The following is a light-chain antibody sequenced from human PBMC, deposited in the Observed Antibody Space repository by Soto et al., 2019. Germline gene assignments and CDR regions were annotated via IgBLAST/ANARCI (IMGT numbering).Light chain of an antibody. J-gene: IGLJ3*02. V-gene: IGLV2-14*01. CDR1: RRDVGGYNY. CDR2: EVT. CDR3: SSYAGSNNLV. Sequence: QSVLTQPASVSGSPGQSITISCTGTRRDVGGYNYVSWYQQYPGKSPKLLIYEVTHRPSGVSNRFSGSKSGNTASLTVSGLQAEDEADYYCSSYAGSNNLVFAGGTKLTVL.